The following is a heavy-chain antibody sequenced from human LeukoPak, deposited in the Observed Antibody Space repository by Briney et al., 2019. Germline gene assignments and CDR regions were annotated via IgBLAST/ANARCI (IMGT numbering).Heavy chain of an antibody. J-gene: IGHJ6*03. V-gene: IGHV4-59*01. CDR3: ARVHYDSSGYYFDYYYYYMDV. CDR2: IYYSGST. D-gene: IGHD3-22*01. CDR1: GGSISSYY. Sequence: NPSETLSLTCTVSGGSISSYYWSWIRQPPGKGLEWIGYIYYSGSTNYNPSLKSRVTISVDTSKNQLSLKLSSVTAADTAVYYCARVHYDSSGYYFDYYYYYMDVWGKGTTVTVSS.